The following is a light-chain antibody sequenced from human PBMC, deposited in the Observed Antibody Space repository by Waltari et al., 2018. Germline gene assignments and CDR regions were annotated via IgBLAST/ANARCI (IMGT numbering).Light chain of an antibody. CDR2: VNNDGSH. V-gene: IGLV4-69*01. CDR3: QTWGTGIRV. Sequence: QLVPTQSPSASASLGASVKFTYTLSSGHSNNAIAWHQQQTEKGPRYLMKVNNDGSHSKGDGIPDRFSGSASGAQRYLTISSLQSEDEADYYCQTWGTGIRVFGGGTKLTVL. J-gene: IGLJ2*01. CDR1: SGHSNNA.